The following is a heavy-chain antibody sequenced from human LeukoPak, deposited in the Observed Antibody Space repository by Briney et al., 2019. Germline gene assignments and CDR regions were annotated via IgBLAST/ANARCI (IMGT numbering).Heavy chain of an antibody. CDR3: ARDIAVAGVFSAEYFQH. CDR1: DYTFTSYG. V-gene: IGHV1-18*01. D-gene: IGHD6-19*01. J-gene: IGHJ1*01. CDR2: ISAYNGNT. Sequence: ASVKVSCKASDYTFTSYGISWVRQAPGQGLEWMGWISAYNGNTNYAQKLQGRVTMTTDTSTSTAYMELRSLRSDDTAVYYCARDIAVAGVFSAEYFQHWGQGTLVTVSS.